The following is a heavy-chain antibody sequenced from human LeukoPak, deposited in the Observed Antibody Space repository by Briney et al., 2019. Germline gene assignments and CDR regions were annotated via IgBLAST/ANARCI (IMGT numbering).Heavy chain of an antibody. CDR2: ISSSGSTI. CDR1: TFTFSSYG. V-gene: IGHV3-48*01. Sequence: PGGSLRLSCAASTFTFSSYGMNWVRQAPGKGLEWVSYISSSGSTIYYADSVKGRFTISRDNTKRSLYLQMDSLRAEDTAAYYCARPKLGYCSSVTCSAPNYYFDYWGQGTLVTVSS. CDR3: ARPKLGYCSSVTCSAPNYYFDY. J-gene: IGHJ4*02. D-gene: IGHD2-2*01.